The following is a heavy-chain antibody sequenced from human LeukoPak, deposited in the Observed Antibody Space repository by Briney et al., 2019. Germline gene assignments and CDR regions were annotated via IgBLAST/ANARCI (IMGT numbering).Heavy chain of an antibody. CDR3: ARVSGPRGSSTTVEDYYYYMDV. D-gene: IGHD1-26*01. Sequence: GSLRLSCAASGFTFSSYSMNWVRQPPGKGLEWIGEINHSGSTNYNPSLKSRVTISVDTSKNQFSLKLSSVTAADAAVYYCARVSGPRGSSTTVEDYYYYMDVWGKGTTVTTSS. V-gene: IGHV4-34*01. CDR2: INHSGST. J-gene: IGHJ6*03. CDR1: GFTFSSYS.